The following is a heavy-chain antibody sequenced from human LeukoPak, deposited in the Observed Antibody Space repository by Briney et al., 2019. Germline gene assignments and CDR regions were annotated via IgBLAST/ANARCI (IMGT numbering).Heavy chain of an antibody. CDR3: AIDPNWGTHS. CDR1: GFTFSSYA. J-gene: IGHJ4*02. Sequence: RGSLRLSCAASGFTFSSYAMHWVRQAPGKGLEWVAVISYDGSNKYYADSVKGRFTISRDNFKNALYLQMNSLRVEDTAVYYCAIDPNWGTHSWGQGTLVTVSS. D-gene: IGHD7-27*01. CDR2: ISYDGSNK. V-gene: IGHV3-30-3*01.